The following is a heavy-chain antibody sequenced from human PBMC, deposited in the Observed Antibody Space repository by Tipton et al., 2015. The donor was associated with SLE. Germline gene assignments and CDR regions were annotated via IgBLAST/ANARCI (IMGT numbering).Heavy chain of an antibody. CDR1: GGSISSYY. CDR3: AGLTIFGVVNAFDI. D-gene: IGHD3-3*01. Sequence: TLSLTCTVSGGSISSYYWSWMRQPAGKGLEWIGRIYTSGSTDYNPSLKSRVTMSVDPSKNQFSLKLSSVTAADTAIYYCAGLTIFGVVNAFDIWGQGTMVTVPS. CDR2: IYTSGST. J-gene: IGHJ3*02. V-gene: IGHV4-4*07.